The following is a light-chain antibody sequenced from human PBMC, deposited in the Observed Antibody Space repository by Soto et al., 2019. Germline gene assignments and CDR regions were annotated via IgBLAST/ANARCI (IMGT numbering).Light chain of an antibody. Sequence: QSALTQPASVSGSPGQSITISCTGTSSDVGGYNYVSWYQQHPGKAPKLMIYEVSNRPSGVSNRFSGSKSGNTASLTISGLQAEDEADYYCSSYTTRTTLYVFGTGTKVTVL. V-gene: IGLV2-14*01. CDR3: SSYTTRTTLYV. J-gene: IGLJ1*01. CDR2: EVS. CDR1: SSDVGGYNY.